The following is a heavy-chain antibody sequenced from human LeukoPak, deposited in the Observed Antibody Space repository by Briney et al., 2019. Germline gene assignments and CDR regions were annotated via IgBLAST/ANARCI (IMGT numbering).Heavy chain of an antibody. CDR3: ARDDYGDYIDY. J-gene: IGHJ4*02. CDR1: GFTFSSYS. V-gene: IGHV3-21*01. Sequence: GGSLRLSCAASGFTFSSYSMNWVRQAPGKGLEWASSISSSSSYIYYADSVKGRFTISRDNAKNSLYLQMNSLRAEDTAVYYCARDDYGDYIDYWGREPWSPSPQ. D-gene: IGHD4-17*01. CDR2: ISSSSSYI.